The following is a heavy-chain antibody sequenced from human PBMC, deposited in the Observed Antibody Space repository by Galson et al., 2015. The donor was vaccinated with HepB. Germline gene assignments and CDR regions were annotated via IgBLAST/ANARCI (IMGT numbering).Heavy chain of an antibody. J-gene: IGHJ6*02. CDR1: GFTFSSYA. V-gene: IGHV3-30-3*01. D-gene: IGHD4-17*01. CDR2: ISYDGSNK. Sequence: SLRLSCAASGFTFSSYAMHWVRQAPGKGLEWVAVISYDGSNKYYADSVKGRFTISRDNSKNTLYLQMNSLRAEDTAVYYCARDAAIRLRVYYYYGMDVWGQGTTVTVSS. CDR3: ARDAAIRLRVYYYYGMDV.